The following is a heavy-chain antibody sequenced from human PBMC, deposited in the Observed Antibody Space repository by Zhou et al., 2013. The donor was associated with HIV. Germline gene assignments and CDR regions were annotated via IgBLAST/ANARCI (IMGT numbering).Heavy chain of an antibody. J-gene: IGHJ6*03. CDR2: IIPILGIA. CDR3: ASERRVAARAGYYYYYMDV. D-gene: IGHD6-6*01. Sequence: QVQLVQSGAEVKKPGSSVKVSCKASGGTFSSYAISWVRQAPGQGLEWMGRIIPILGIANYAQKFQGRVTITADKSTSTAYMELSSLRSEDTAVYYCASERRVAARAGYYYYYMDVWGKGTTVTVSS. CDR1: GGTFSSYA. V-gene: IGHV1-69*04.